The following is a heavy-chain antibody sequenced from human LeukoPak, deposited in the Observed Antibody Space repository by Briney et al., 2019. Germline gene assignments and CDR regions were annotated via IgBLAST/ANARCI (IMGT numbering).Heavy chain of an antibody. D-gene: IGHD3-3*01. CDR3: ARATLYYDFWSGYYYYYGMDV. CDR1: GGSISSGDYY. J-gene: IGHJ6*02. Sequence: PSETQSLTCTVSGGSISSGDYYWSWIRQRPGKGLEWIGYIYYSGSTYYNPSLKSRVTISVDTSKNQFSLKLSSVTAADTAVYYCARATLYYDFWSGYYYYYGMDVWGQGTTVTVSS. V-gene: IGHV4-30-4*01. CDR2: IYYSGST.